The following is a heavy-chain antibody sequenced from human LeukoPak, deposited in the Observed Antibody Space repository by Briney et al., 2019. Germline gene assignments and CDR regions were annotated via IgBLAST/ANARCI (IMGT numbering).Heavy chain of an antibody. D-gene: IGHD1-1*01. V-gene: IGHV1-2*02. CDR3: ARDFRLTGDCDY. CDR2: INPSSGGT. Sequence: ASVKVSCKASGYTFTGYYMHWVRQAPGQGLEWMGWINPSSGGTNYAQKFQGRVTMTRDTSISTAYMELSRLRSDDTAVYYCARDFRLTGDCDYWGQGTLVTVSS. J-gene: IGHJ4*02. CDR1: GYTFTGYY.